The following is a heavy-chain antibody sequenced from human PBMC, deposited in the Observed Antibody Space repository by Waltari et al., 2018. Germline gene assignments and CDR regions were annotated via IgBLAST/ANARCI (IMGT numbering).Heavy chain of an antibody. CDR3: ARATLGGVIVDY. V-gene: IGHV4-59*01. D-gene: IGHD3-16*02. CDR2: IYYSGST. CDR1: GGSISRYY. J-gene: IGHJ4*02. Sequence: QVQLHESCPALVKPSETLSLTCTVSGGSISRYYWSCIRQPPGKGLEWIGYIYYSGSTNYNPSRKSRVTISVDTSKNQFSLKLSSVTAADTAVYYCARATLGGVIVDYWGQGTLVTVSS.